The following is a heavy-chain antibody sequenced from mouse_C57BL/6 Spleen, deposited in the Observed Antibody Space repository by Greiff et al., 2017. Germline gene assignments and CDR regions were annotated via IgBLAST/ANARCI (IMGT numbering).Heavy chain of an antibody. V-gene: IGHV5-12*01. CDR3: ARHKITTVGYAMDY. D-gene: IGHD1-1*01. CDR1: GFTFSDYY. CDR2: LSNGGGST. J-gene: IGHJ4*01. Sequence: EVQRVESGGGLVQPGGSLKLSCAASGFTFSDYYMYWVRQTPEKRLEWVAYLSNGGGSTYYPDTVQGRFPISRDNATNTLYLQMSRLNAEDTAMYYGARHKITTVGYAMDYWGQGTSVTVSS.